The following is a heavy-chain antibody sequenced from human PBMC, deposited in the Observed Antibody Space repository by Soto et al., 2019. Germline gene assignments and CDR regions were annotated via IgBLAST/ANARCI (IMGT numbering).Heavy chain of an antibody. V-gene: IGHV4-34*01. Sequence: QVQLQQWGAGLLKPSETLSLTCAVYGGSFSGYYWSWIRQPPGKGLEWIGEINHSGSTNYNPSLKSRVTISVDTSENQFSLKLSSVTAAATAVYYCARGFLYCSSTSCYLYPYYYYYMDVWGKGTTVTFSS. J-gene: IGHJ6*03. CDR3: ARGFLYCSSTSCYLYPYYYYYMDV. CDR2: INHSGST. CDR1: GGSFSGYY. D-gene: IGHD2-2*01.